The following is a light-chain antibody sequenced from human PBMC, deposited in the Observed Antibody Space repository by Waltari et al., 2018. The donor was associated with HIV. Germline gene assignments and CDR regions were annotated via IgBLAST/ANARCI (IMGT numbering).Light chain of an antibody. CDR3: QQSYITPWT. CDR2: DSS. V-gene: IGKV1-39*01. CDR1: QTINTF. Sequence: GDRVTITCRASQTINTFLNWYQQQPGKAPKVLIYDSSSLERGVPGRFRGSGSGTDFTLDIIGLEAEDFATYFCQQSYITPWTFGQGTKIEI. J-gene: IGKJ1*01.